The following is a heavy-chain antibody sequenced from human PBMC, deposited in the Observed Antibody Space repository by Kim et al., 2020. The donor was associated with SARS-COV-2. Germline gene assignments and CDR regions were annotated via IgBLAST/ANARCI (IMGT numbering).Heavy chain of an antibody. CDR1: GFTFSDYY. CDR2: ISTTGNTI. D-gene: IGHD1-1*01. CDR3: ARRGYNYYLDY. J-gene: IGHJ4*02. V-gene: IGHV3-11*01. Sequence: GGSLRLSCAASGFTFSDYYMSWTRQAPGKGLEWASYISTTGNTIYYADSVKGRFTISRDNAKNSLYLQMNSLRAEDTAVYYCARRGYNYYLDYWGQGTLVTVSS.